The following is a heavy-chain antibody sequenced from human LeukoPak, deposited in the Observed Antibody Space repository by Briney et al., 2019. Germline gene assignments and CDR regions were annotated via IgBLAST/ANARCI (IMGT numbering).Heavy chain of an antibody. CDR1: GFTFSSYG. Sequence: GGSLRLSCAASGFTFSSYGMHWVRQAPGKGLEWVAVISYDGSNKYYADSVKGRFTISRDNSKNTLYLQMNSLRAEDTAVYYCARGGIVGANEHWGQGTLVTVSS. D-gene: IGHD1-26*01. V-gene: IGHV3-30*03. J-gene: IGHJ1*01. CDR2: ISYDGSNK. CDR3: ARGGIVGANEH.